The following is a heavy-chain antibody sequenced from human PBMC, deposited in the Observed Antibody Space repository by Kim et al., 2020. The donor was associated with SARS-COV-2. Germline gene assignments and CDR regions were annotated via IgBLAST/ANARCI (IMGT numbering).Heavy chain of an antibody. V-gene: IGHV4-59*01. CDR3: ARRRWLASYYFDY. D-gene: IGHD6-19*01. Sequence: YNPALTRRVTISVDTSKSQFSLKLSSVTAADTAVYYCARRRWLASYYFDYWGQGTLVTVSS. J-gene: IGHJ4*02.